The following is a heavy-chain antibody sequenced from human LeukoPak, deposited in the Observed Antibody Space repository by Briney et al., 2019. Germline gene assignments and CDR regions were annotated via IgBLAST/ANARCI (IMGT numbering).Heavy chain of an antibody. CDR1: GGTFSSYA. Sequence: SVKVSCKASGGTFSSYAISWVRQAPGQGLEWMGGIIPIFGTANYAQKFQGRVTMTEDTSTDTAYMELSSLRSEDTAVYYCATMGIAAAAFDYWGQGTLVTVSS. V-gene: IGHV1-69*06. CDR3: ATMGIAAAAFDY. D-gene: IGHD6-13*01. J-gene: IGHJ4*02. CDR2: IIPIFGTA.